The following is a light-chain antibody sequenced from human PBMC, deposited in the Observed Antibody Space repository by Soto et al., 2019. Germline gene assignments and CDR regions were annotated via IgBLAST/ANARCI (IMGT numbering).Light chain of an antibody. Sequence: DIQMTQSPSTLSASVGDRVTITCRASQSISSWLAWYQQKPGKVPKLLIYDASSLEGGVPSRFSGSGSGTEFTLTISSLQPDDFATYYCQQYNSYPITFGQGTRLEIK. CDR3: QQYNSYPIT. CDR2: DAS. V-gene: IGKV1-5*01. J-gene: IGKJ5*01. CDR1: QSISSW.